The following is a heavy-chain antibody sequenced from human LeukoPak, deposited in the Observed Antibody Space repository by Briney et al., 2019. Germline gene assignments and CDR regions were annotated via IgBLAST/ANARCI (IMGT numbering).Heavy chain of an antibody. CDR2: IKSKTDGGTT. CDR3: TTAVGYGVVVITLDY. Sequence: PGGSLRLSCAASGFTFSNAWMSWVRQAPGKGLEWVGRIKSKTDGGTTDYAAPVKGRFTISRDDSKNTLYLQMNSPKTEDTAVYYCTTAVGYGVVVITLDYWGQGTLVTVSS. J-gene: IGHJ4*02. D-gene: IGHD3-22*01. V-gene: IGHV3-15*01. CDR1: GFTFSNAW.